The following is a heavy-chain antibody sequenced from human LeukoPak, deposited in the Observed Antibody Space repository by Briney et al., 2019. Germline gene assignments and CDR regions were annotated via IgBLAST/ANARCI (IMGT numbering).Heavy chain of an antibody. CDR1: GFTLSSYG. D-gene: IGHD4-17*01. CDR2: IRYDGSNK. V-gene: IGHV3-30*02. J-gene: IGHJ5*02. Sequence: GGSLRLSCAASGFTLSSYGMHWVRQAPGKGLEWVAFIRYDGSNKYYADSVKGRFTISRDNSKNTLYLQMNSLRAEDTSLYYCAKAAYGDYVNWFDPWGQGTLVTVSS. CDR3: AKAAYGDYVNWFDP.